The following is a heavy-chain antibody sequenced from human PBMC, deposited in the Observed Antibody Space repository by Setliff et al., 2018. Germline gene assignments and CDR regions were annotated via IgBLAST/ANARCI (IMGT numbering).Heavy chain of an antibody. D-gene: IGHD5-18*01. Sequence: ASVKVSCKASSYTFTSYGISWVRQAPGQGLEWMGWISAYNGNTNYAQKLQGRVTMTTDTSTSTAYMELRSLTSDDSAFYYCARAPSVELVTIRTNSWFTYWGQGTLVTVSS. J-gene: IGHJ4*02. V-gene: IGHV1-18*01. CDR1: SYTFTSYG. CDR3: ARAPSVELVTIRTNSWFTY. CDR2: ISAYNGNT.